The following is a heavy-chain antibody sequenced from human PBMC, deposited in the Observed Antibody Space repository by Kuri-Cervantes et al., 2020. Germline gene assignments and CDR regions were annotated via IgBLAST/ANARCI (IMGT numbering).Heavy chain of an antibody. CDR1: GDSVSSNSAA. Sequence: TSAISGDSVSSNSAAWHWISQSPSRGLEWLGRTYYRSKWYNDYAVSVRSRITVNPDTSKNQFSLQLNSVTPEDTAVYYCARGGSNWFDPWGQGILVTVSS. J-gene: IGHJ5*02. CDR2: TYYRSKWYN. CDR3: ARGGSNWFDP. V-gene: IGHV6-1*01. D-gene: IGHD3-10*01.